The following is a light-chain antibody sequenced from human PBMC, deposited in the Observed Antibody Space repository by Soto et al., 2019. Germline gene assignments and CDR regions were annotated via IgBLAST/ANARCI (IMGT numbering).Light chain of an antibody. Sequence: GDSVSITFRASQNIRNWLAWYQQKPGKAPKLLIYKASTLKSGVPSRFSGSGSGTEFTLTISSLQPDDFATYYCQHYNSYSEAFGQGTKVDIK. J-gene: IGKJ1*01. V-gene: IGKV1-5*03. CDR2: KAS. CDR1: QNIRNW. CDR3: QHYNSYSEA.